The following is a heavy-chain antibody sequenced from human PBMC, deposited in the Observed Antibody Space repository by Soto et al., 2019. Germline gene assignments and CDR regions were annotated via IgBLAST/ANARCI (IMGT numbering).Heavy chain of an antibody. Sequence: SLRLSCAASAFTFRSYAMSWVRQAPGKGLEWVSTISGSGGSTYYADSVKGRFTISRDNSKNTLYLQMNSLRAEDTAVYYCAKDPYYDYIWGSYRYTEGFDYWGQGTLVTVSS. CDR3: AKDPYYDYIWGSYRYTEGFDY. V-gene: IGHV3-23*01. CDR1: AFTFRSYA. J-gene: IGHJ4*02. D-gene: IGHD3-16*02. CDR2: ISGSGGST.